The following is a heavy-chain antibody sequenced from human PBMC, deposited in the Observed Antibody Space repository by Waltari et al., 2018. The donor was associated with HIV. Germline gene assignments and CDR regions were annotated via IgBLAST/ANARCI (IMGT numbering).Heavy chain of an antibody. J-gene: IGHJ4*02. CDR1: GFNFGTYA. V-gene: IGHV3-30*01. CDR2: ISYDGSNI. CDR3: ARDFQGYFDH. Sequence: QVHLQESGGGVVQPGRSLRLSCVASGFNFGTYALFWVRQNTGKGLEWLAVISYDGSNIWYAASVRARFTISRDNSKNTLYLQLNSLITDDTAVYYCARDFQGYFDHWGLGTLVTVSS.